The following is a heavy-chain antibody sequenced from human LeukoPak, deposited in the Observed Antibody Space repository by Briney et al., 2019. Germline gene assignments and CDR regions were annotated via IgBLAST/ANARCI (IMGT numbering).Heavy chain of an antibody. V-gene: IGHV3-30*04. J-gene: IGHJ4*02. Sequence: PGRSLRLSCAASGFTFSSYAMHWVRQAPGKGPEWVIVISYDGSYKYYADSVRGRFTISRDNSKNTLYLQMKNLRPEDTAVYYCARDFGILSGYADYWGQGTLVTVSS. CDR2: ISYDGSYK. CDR1: GFTFSSYA. D-gene: IGHD3-3*01. CDR3: ARDFGILSGYADY.